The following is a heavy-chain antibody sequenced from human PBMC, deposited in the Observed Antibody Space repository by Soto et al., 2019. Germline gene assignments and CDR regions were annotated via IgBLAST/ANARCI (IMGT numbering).Heavy chain of an antibody. CDR3: ARIVRNWFDP. J-gene: IGHJ5*02. CDR2: IDWDDDK. V-gene: IGHV2-70*04. CDR1: GFSLRTSGMR. Sequence: SGPTLVNPTQTLTLTCTFSGFSLRTSGMRVSWIRQRPGKALEWLARIDWDDDKFYSTSLKTRLTISKDTSKNQVVLTMTNMDRVDTATYYCARIVRNWFDPWGQGTLVTVST.